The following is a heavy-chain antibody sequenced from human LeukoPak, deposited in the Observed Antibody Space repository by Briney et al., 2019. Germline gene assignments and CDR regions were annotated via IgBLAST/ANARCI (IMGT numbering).Heavy chain of an antibody. V-gene: IGHV3-48*03. Sequence: GGSLRLSCAASGFIFNNYEMNWVRQAPGKGLEWVSSISFTGGTTYYADSVKGRFTISRDNAKNSLYLQMNSLRAEDTAVYYCARDYAGFDYWGQGTLVTVSS. J-gene: IGHJ4*02. CDR3: ARDYAGFDY. CDR2: ISFTGGTT. CDR1: GFIFNNYE. D-gene: IGHD3-16*01.